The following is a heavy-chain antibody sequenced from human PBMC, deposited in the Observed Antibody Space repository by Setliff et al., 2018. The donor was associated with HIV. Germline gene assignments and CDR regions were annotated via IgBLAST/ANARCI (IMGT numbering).Heavy chain of an antibody. CDR1: GGRFRTYA. CDR3: AKGWLPTDYSFFYMDI. D-gene: IGHD6-19*01. CDR2: IVPMLGAA. J-gene: IGHJ6*03. Sequence: SVKVSCKASGGRFRTYAISWVRQAPGHGPEWMGGIVPMLGAASYARESQGRVTITADKSTNTIYLDVRSLRFEDTAVYYCAKGWLPTDYSFFYMDIWGKGTTVTVSS. V-gene: IGHV1-69*10.